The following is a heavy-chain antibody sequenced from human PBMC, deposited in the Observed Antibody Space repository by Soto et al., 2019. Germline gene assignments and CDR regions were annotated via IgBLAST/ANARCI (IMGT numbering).Heavy chain of an antibody. V-gene: IGHV3-30*18. CDR1: GFTFISYG. J-gene: IGHJ6*02. CDR2: ISYDGSNK. Sequence: GGSLRLSCAASGFTFISYGMHWVRQAPGKGLEWVAVISYDGSNKYYADSVKGRFTISRDNSKNTLYLQMNSLRAEDTAVYYCAKDRAIAAPRDYYGMDVWGQGTTVTVSS. CDR3: AKDRAIAAPRDYYGMDV. D-gene: IGHD6-6*01.